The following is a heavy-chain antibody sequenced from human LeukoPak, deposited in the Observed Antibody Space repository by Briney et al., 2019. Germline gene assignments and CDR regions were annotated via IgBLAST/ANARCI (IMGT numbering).Heavy chain of an antibody. Sequence: SETLSLTCAVYGGSFSGYYWSWIRQPPGKGLEWIGEINHSGSTNYNPSLKSRVTISVDTSKNQFSLKLSSVTAADTAVYYCARDGYSSGWYQGGFDPWGQGTLVTVSS. V-gene: IGHV4-34*01. J-gene: IGHJ5*02. CDR3: ARDGYSSGWYQGGFDP. CDR1: GGSFSGYY. CDR2: INHSGST. D-gene: IGHD6-19*01.